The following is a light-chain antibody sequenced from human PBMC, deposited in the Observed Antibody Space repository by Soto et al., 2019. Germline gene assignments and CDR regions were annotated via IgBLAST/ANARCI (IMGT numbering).Light chain of an antibody. Sequence: EVVLTQSPGTLSLSPGERATLSCRASQSVSGSDLAWYQQKPGQVPRLLISGVSNRATGTPDRFSGRGSGTDFTLTISSLEPEDFAVFYCHQYGISPPTFGPGTKVQI. CDR3: HQYGISPPT. CDR1: QSVSGSD. CDR2: GVS. J-gene: IGKJ1*01. V-gene: IGKV3-20*01.